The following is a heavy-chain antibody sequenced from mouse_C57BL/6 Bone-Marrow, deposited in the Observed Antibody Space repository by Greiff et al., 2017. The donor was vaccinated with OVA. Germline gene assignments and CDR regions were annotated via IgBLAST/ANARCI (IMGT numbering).Heavy chain of an antibody. Sequence: VQLQQSGPVLVKPGASVKMSCKASGYTFTDYYMNWVKQSHGKSLEWIGVINPYNGGTSYNQKFKGKATLTVDKSSSTAYMELNSLTSEDSAVYYCARGDYYGSSPYFDYWGQGTTLTVSS. D-gene: IGHD1-1*01. CDR1: GYTFTDYY. V-gene: IGHV1-19*01. CDR2: INPYNGGT. CDR3: ARGDYYGSSPYFDY. J-gene: IGHJ2*01.